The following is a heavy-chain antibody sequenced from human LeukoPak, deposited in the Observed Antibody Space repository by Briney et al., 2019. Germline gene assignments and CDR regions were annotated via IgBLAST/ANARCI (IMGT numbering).Heavy chain of an antibody. CDR1: GGSMSSYY. V-gene: IGHV4-59*01. CDR3: ARVDLTYYYGSGSTYYFDY. CDR2: IYYSGST. D-gene: IGHD3-10*01. Sequence: SETLSLTCAVSGGSMSSYYWSWIRQPPGKGLEWIGYIYYSGSTNYNPSLKTRATISVDTSKNEFSLKLSSVTAADTAVYYCARVDLTYYYGSGSTYYFDYWGQGTLVTVSS. J-gene: IGHJ4*02.